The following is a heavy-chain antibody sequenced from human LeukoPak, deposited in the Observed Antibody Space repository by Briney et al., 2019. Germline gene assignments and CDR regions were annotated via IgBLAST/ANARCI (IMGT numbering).Heavy chain of an antibody. V-gene: IGHV1-2*02. J-gene: IGHJ5*02. CDR1: GDTFTGLY. D-gene: IGHD6-13*01. CDR2: INRNGGGT. CDR3: AREYSSSSHWFDP. Sequence: PRASVKVSCKASGDTFTGLYMHWVRQAPGQGLGWMGWINRNGGGTNYAEKFQGRVTMTRDTSISTAYMELSRLRSDDTAVYYCAREYSSSSHWFDPWGQGTLVTVSS.